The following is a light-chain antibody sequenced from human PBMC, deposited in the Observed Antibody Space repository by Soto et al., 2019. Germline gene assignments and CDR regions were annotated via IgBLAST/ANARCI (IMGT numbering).Light chain of an antibody. Sequence: QSVLTQPASVSGSPGQSITISCTGTSSDVGSYDLVSWYQQPPGKAPKLMIYEDTERPSGISTRFSGSKSGNAASLTISGLQAEDEADYYCCSYAGSGTFVFGTGTKLTVL. J-gene: IGLJ1*01. CDR2: EDT. CDR1: SSDVGSYDL. CDR3: CSYAGSGTFV. V-gene: IGLV2-23*01.